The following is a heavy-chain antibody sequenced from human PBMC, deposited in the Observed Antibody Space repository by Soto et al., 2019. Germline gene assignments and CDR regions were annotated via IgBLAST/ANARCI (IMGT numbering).Heavy chain of an antibody. V-gene: IGHV4-31*03. J-gene: IGHJ1*01. Sequence: PSETLSLTCTVSGGSVSSGSYYCSWIRQHPGSGLEWIGYIYYTWNTYYNPSLKSRLAISVDTSKNQFSLKLTSVTAADTAVYYCARDPRSAYYNEHWGQGTLVTVSS. CDR1: GGSVSSGSYY. D-gene: IGHD3-3*01. CDR3: ARDPRSAYYNEH. CDR2: IYYTWNT.